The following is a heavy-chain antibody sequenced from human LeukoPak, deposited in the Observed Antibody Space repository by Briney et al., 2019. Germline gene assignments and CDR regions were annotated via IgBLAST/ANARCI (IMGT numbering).Heavy chain of an antibody. J-gene: IGHJ4*02. Sequence: ASVKVSCKASGYTFTSYDFNWVRQATGQRPEWMGWMSLNSGDTGYAQKFQDRVTMTRNTSISTAYMELSSLRSEDTAVYYCARDPPRATMVRGAGGDYWGQGTLVTVSS. CDR2: MSLNSGDT. CDR3: ARDPPRATMVRGAGGDY. D-gene: IGHD3-10*01. CDR1: GYTFTSYD. V-gene: IGHV1-8*01.